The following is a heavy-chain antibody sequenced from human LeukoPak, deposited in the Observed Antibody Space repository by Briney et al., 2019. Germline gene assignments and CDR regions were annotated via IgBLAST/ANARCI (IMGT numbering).Heavy chain of an antibody. J-gene: IGHJ4*02. V-gene: IGHV3-23*01. CDR2: ISTSGET. Sequence: GGSLRLSCAASGFTFSSYPMSWVRQAPGKGLEWVSSISTSGETFYPDSVKGRFTISRDNSKNRVYLQMSSLRAEDTGVYYCVKGQNSGSHYLGDYWGQGTLVTVSS. CDR1: GFTFSSYP. CDR3: VKGQNSGSHYLGDY. D-gene: IGHD6-6*01.